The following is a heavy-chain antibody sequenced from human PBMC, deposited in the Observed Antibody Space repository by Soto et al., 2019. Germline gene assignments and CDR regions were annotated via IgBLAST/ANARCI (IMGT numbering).Heavy chain of an antibody. CDR1: GYTFTGYY. CDR2: INPNSGGT. V-gene: IGHV1-2*02. J-gene: IGHJ6*02. Sequence: ASVKVSCKASGYTFTGYYMHWVRQAPGQGLEWMGWINPNSGGTNYAQKFQGRVTMTRDTSISTAYMELSRLRSDDTAVYYCAAESLYDILTGYYMGFYGMDVWGQGTTVTVSS. D-gene: IGHD3-9*01. CDR3: AAESLYDILTGYYMGFYGMDV.